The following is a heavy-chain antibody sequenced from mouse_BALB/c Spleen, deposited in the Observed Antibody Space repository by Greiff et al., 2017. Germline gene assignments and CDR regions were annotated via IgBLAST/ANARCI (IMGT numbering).Heavy chain of an antibody. D-gene: IGHD3-3*01. V-gene: IGHV5-12-2*01. Sequence: EVQVVESGGGLVQPGGSLKLSCAASGFTFSSYTMSWVRQTPEKRLEWVAYISNGGGSTYYPDTVKGRFTISRDNAKNTLYLQMSSLKSEDTAMYYCARGGPLAWFAYWGQGTLVTVSA. CDR3: ARGGPLAWFAY. CDR1: GFTFSSYT. CDR2: ISNGGGST. J-gene: IGHJ3*01.